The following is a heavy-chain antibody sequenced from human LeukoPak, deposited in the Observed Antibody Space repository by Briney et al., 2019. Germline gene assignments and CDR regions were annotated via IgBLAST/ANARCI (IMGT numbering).Heavy chain of an antibody. CDR2: IYYSGST. J-gene: IGHJ6*03. Sequence: SETLSLTCTVSGGSISSHYWSWIRQPPGKGLEWIGYIYYSGSTNYNPSLKSRVTISVDTSKNQLSLKLSSVTAADTAVYYCAREIVVPAATTIYYYYYYMDVWGKGTTVTVSS. CDR1: GGSISSHY. CDR3: AREIVVPAATTIYYYYYYMDV. V-gene: IGHV4-59*11. D-gene: IGHD2-2*01.